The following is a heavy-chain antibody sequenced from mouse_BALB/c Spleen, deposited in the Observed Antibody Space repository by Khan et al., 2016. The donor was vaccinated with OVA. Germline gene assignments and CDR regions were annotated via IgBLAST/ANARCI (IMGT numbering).Heavy chain of an antibody. CDR2: IWAGGST. CDR3: ARNREPDYFDY. J-gene: IGHJ2*01. V-gene: IGHV2-9*02. CDR1: GFSLTSYA. Sequence: VQLKESGPGLVAPSQSLSITRTVTGFSLTSYAIHWIRQPPGKGLEWLGVIWAGGSTNYNSALMSRLSISKDNSKSQVFLKMNSLQTHDTAMYYCARNREPDYFDYWGQGTTLTVSS.